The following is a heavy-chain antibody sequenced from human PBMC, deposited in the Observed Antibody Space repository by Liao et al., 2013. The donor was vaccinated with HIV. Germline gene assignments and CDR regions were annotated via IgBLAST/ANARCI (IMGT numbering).Heavy chain of an antibody. V-gene: IGHV4-34*02. J-gene: IGHJ4*02. D-gene: IGHD3-22*01. Sequence: QVQLQQWGGGLLKPSETLSLTCAFSGGSSSGSYWTWIRQSPGTGLEWIGEIGQSGSAHYNPSLKSRVTISADTTKNQFSLRLSAVTAADTAVYYCASSSSFYESSAYYVFWGQGTQVTVSS. CDR2: IGQSGSA. CDR3: ASSSSFYESSAYYVF. CDR1: GGSSSGSY.